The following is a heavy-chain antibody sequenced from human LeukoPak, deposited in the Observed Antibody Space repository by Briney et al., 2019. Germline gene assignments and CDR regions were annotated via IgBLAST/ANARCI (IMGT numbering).Heavy chain of an antibody. J-gene: IGHJ4*02. Sequence: GGSLRLSCVASGFTVDTYWMSWIRQAPGKGLDWVAHIKEDGTRKYYVDSVRGRFTISRDNAKNSLFLQMNSLRVEDTAVFYCVAWGSLVVWGQGTLVTVSS. CDR2: IKEDGTRK. D-gene: IGHD3-16*01. CDR1: GFTVDTYW. V-gene: IGHV3-7*01. CDR3: VAWGSLVV.